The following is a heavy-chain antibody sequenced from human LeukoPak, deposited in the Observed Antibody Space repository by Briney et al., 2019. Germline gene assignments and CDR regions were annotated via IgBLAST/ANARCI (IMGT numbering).Heavy chain of an antibody. CDR1: GYTFTSYG. D-gene: IGHD3-22*01. CDR3: ARDQKRYYYDSSGYYYPDY. J-gene: IGHJ4*02. Sequence: ASVKVSCKASGYTFTSYGISWVRQAPGQGLEWMGWISAYNGNTNYAQKLQGGVTITTDTSKSTAYMELRSVRSDDTGVDYCARDQKRYYYDSSGYYYPDYWGQGTLVTVSS. CDR2: ISAYNGNT. V-gene: IGHV1-18*01.